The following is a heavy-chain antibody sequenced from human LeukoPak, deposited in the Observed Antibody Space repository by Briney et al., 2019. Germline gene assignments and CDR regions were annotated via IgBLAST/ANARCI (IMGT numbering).Heavy chain of an antibody. CDR3: ANFVVVTANYGMDV. CDR1: GYTFTSYG. Sequence: ASVKVSCKASGYTFTSYGISWVRQAPGQGLEWMGWISAYNGNTNYAQKLQGRVTMTTDTSTSTAYMELRSLRSDDTAVYYCANFVVVTANYGMDVWGQGTTVTVSS. D-gene: IGHD2-21*02. CDR2: ISAYNGNT. V-gene: IGHV1-18*01. J-gene: IGHJ6*02.